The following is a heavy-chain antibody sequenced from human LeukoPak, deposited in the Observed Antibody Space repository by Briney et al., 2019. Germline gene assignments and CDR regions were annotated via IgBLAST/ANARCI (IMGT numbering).Heavy chain of an antibody. Sequence: SETLSLTCTVSGGSISSSSYCWGWIRQPPGKGLEWIGSIYYSGSTYYNPSLKSRVTISVDTSKNQFSLKLSSVTAADTAVYYCARLRTYDYVWGSYLGARYYFDYWGQGTLVTVSS. D-gene: IGHD3-16*02. CDR3: ARLRTYDYVWGSYLGARYYFDY. CDR2: IYYSGST. V-gene: IGHV4-39*01. J-gene: IGHJ4*02. CDR1: GGSISSSSYC.